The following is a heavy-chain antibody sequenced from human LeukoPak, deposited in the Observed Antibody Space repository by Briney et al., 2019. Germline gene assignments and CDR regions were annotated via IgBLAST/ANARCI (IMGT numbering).Heavy chain of an antibody. Sequence: GGSLRLSCATSGFTFSSYWMTWDRQAPGKGLEWVANIKEDGDEKYYVDSVKGRFSISRDNAKKSLYLQMNSLRAEDTAVYYCARWGSAEGEFDYWGQGTLVTVSS. J-gene: IGHJ4*02. CDR1: GFTFSSYW. CDR3: ARWGSAEGEFDY. V-gene: IGHV3-7*01. CDR2: IKEDGDEK. D-gene: IGHD2-2*01.